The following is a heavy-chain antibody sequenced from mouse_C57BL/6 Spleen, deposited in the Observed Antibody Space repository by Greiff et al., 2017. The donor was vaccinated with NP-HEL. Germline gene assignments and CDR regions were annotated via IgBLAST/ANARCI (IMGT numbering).Heavy chain of an antibody. CDR3: AKPNYYDFEGFAY. Sequence: QVQLKESGPELVKPGASVKISCKASGYAFSSSWMNWVKQRPGKGLEWIGRIYPGDGDTNYNGKFKGKATLTADKSSSTAYMQLSSLTSEDSAVYFCAKPNYYDFEGFAYWGQGTLVTVSA. CDR1: GYAFSSSW. V-gene: IGHV1-82*01. CDR2: IYPGDGDT. J-gene: IGHJ3*01. D-gene: IGHD2-4*01.